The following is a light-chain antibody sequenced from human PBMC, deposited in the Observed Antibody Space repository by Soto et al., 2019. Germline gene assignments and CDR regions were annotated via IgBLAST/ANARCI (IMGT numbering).Light chain of an antibody. J-gene: IGKJ2*01. V-gene: IGKV3-20*01. CDR1: QSVSSSY. CDR2: GAS. Sequence: EIGLTQSPGTLSLSPGERATLSCRARQSVSSSYLAWYQQKPGQAPRLLIYGASSRATGIPDRFSGSGSGTDVPLTISRLEPEDFALYYGQQYGSSPYTLGQRTKREIK. CDR3: QQYGSSPYT.